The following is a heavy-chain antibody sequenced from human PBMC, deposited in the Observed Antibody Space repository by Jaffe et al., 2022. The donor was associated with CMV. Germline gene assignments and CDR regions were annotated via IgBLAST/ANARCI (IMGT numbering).Heavy chain of an antibody. Sequence: EVQLVESGGGLVQPGGSLRLSCAASGFKFSDNWMFWVRQAPGKGLVWVSHINSDGSTTTYADFVKGRFTISRDNAKNTLSLQMNSLRVEDTAIYYCVRETDYFGSWGQGTLVTVSS. V-gene: IGHV3-74*01. J-gene: IGHJ4*02. CDR1: GFKFSDNW. CDR2: INSDGSTT. CDR3: VRETDYFGS.